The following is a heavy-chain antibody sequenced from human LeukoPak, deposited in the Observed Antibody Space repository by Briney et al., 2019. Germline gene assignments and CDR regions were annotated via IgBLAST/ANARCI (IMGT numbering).Heavy chain of an antibody. Sequence: GGSLRLSCAASGFTFSSYEMNWVRQAPGKGLEWVSYISSSGSTIYYADSVKGRFTISRDNAKNSLYLQMNSLRAEDTAVYYCASLPTRPDNWFDPWGQGTLVTVSS. D-gene: IGHD1-1*01. V-gene: IGHV3-48*03. CDR1: GFTFSSYE. J-gene: IGHJ5*02. CDR2: ISSSGSTI. CDR3: ASLPTRPDNWFDP.